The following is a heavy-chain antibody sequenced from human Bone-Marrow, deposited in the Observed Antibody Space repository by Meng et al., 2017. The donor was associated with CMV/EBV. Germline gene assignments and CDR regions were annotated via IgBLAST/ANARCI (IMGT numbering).Heavy chain of an antibody. CDR1: GYTFTSYG. V-gene: IGHV1-18*01. CDR2: ISAYNGNT. D-gene: IGHD2-2*01. Sequence: QGQLGQAGAEVKKPGASVKVSCKASGYTFTSYGISWVRQAPGQGLEWMGWISAYNGNTNYAQKLQGRVTITTDTSTSTAYMELRSLRSDDTAVYYCARDLFVIVVVPAAPFDYWGQGTLVTVSS. J-gene: IGHJ4*02. CDR3: ARDLFVIVVVPAAPFDY.